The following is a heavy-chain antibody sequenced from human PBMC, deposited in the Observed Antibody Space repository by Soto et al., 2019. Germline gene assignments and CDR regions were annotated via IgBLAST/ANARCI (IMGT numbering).Heavy chain of an antibody. Sequence: SVPESCKXSGCTLIELSMHWVRQPPCKELEWMGGFDPEDGETIYAQKFQGRVTMTEDTSTDTAYMELSSLRSEDTAVYYCSTNLAYDSSGYLDAFDIWGQGTMVTVSS. CDR1: GCTLIELS. CDR3: STNLAYDSSGYLDAFDI. CDR2: FDPEDGET. J-gene: IGHJ3*02. D-gene: IGHD3-22*01. V-gene: IGHV1-24*01.